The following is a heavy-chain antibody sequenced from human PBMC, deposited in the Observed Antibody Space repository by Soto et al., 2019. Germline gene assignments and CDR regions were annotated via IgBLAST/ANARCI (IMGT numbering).Heavy chain of an antibody. D-gene: IGHD3-22*01. CDR3: AKGSYDSSGLLFRENLYFQH. Sequence: QVQLVQSGAEVKKPGSSVKVSCKASGGTFSSYAISWVRQAPGQGLEWMGGGIPIFGTANYAQKFQGRVTITADESTSTAYMELSSLRSEDPAVYYCAKGSYDSSGLLFRENLYFQHWGQGTLVTVSS. V-gene: IGHV1-69*01. CDR2: GIPIFGTA. CDR1: GGTFSSYA. J-gene: IGHJ1*01.